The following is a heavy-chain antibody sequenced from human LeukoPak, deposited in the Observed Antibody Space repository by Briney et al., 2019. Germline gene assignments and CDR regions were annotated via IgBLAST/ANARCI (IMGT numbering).Heavy chain of an antibody. CDR3: ARPTYSSSWYRSAGAFDI. CDR2: IYTSGST. Sequence: PSETLSLTCTVSGGSISSYYWSWIRQPAGKGLEWIGRIYTSGSTNYNPSLKSRVTMSVDTSKNQFSLKLSSVTAADTAVYYCARPTYSSSWYRSAGAFDIWGQGTMVTVSS. D-gene: IGHD6-13*01. V-gene: IGHV4-4*07. J-gene: IGHJ3*02. CDR1: GGSISSYY.